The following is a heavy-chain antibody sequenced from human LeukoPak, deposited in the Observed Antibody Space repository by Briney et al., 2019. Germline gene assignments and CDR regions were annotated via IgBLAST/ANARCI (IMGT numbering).Heavy chain of an antibody. D-gene: IGHD1-26*01. Sequence: SVKVTCKASGGTFSSYAISWVRQAPGQGLEWMGRIIPIFGTANYAQKFQGRVTITTDESTSTAYMELSSLRSEDTAVYYCARDPLSSVGATIGHFQHWGQGTLVTVSS. CDR2: IIPIFGTA. CDR1: GGTFSSYA. J-gene: IGHJ1*01. CDR3: ARDPLSSVGATIGHFQH. V-gene: IGHV1-69*05.